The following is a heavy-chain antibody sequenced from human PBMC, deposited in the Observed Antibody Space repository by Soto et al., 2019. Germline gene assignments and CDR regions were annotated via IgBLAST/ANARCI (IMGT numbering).Heavy chain of an antibody. D-gene: IGHD6-13*01. CDR1: GGSISSGDYY. J-gene: IGHJ6*02. CDR2: IYYSGST. Sequence: SETLSLTCTVSGGSISSGDYYWSWIRQPPGKGLEWIGYIYYSGSTYYNPSLKSRVTISVDTSKNQFSLKLSSVTAADTAVYYCASIAAAGTGGYYYGMDVWGQGTTVTVSS. CDR3: ASIAAAGTGGYYYGMDV. V-gene: IGHV4-30-4*01.